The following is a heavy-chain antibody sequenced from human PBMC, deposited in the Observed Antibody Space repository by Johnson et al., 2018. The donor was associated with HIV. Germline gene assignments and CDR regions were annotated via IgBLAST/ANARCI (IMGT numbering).Heavy chain of an antibody. V-gene: IGHV3-30*03. D-gene: IGHD6-6*01. CDR3: ARANSRGAEYSNLGAFDI. Sequence: QMQLVESGGGVVQPGRSLTLSCTPSGFTFTTYIMHWVRQAPGKGLEWVAVISYDGDNEYYADSVKGRFTISRDNSKNTLYLQVNSLRPEDTAVYYCARANSRGAEYSNLGAFDIWGQGTMVTVSS. J-gene: IGHJ3*02. CDR1: GFTFTTYI. CDR2: ISYDGDNE.